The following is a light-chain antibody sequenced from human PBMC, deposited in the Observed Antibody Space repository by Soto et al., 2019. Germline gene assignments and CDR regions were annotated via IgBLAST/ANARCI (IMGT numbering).Light chain of an antibody. CDR2: EVR. Sequence: QSALTQPPSVSGSPGQSVTISCTGTSSDVGSYNRVSWYQQPTGTAPKLMIYEVRNRPSGVPDRFSGSKSGNTASLTISGLQAEDEADYYCCSFTSSSTYVFGTGTKVTVL. J-gene: IGLJ1*01. CDR3: CSFTSSSTYV. V-gene: IGLV2-18*02. CDR1: SSDVGSYNR.